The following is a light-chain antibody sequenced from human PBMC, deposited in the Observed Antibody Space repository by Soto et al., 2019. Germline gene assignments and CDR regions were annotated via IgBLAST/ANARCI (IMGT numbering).Light chain of an antibody. CDR2: SAS. V-gene: IGKV3-20*01. CDR1: QRVSSNY. J-gene: IGKJ5*01. Sequence: EIVLTQSPGTLSLSPGERVTLSCRASQRVSSNYVAWYQQRPGQPPRLLIYSASRRANGIPDRFSGSGSGTDFTLTLSRLESEDFAVYYCQQYGTVPNTFGQGTRMAIK. CDR3: QQYGTVPNT.